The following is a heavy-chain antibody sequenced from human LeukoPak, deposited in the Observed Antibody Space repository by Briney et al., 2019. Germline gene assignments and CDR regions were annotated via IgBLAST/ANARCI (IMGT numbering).Heavy chain of an antibody. CDR1: GYTFSGLH. J-gene: IGHJ6*03. CDR2: MNPNTGHT. Sequence: ASVKVSFKASGYTFSGLHIHWVRQAPAQGLEWMGWMNPNTGHTAYVHRFQGRVTMTRDSPKTTTYMELSSLTYGDTATYYCARSQYYYMDVWGKGTTVTITS. V-gene: IGHV1-8*02. CDR3: ARSQYYYMDV.